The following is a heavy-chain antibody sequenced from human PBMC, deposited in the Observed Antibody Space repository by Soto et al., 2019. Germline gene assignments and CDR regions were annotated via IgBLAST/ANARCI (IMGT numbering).Heavy chain of an antibody. J-gene: IGHJ2*01. Sequence: TPGKGLVWVSRMHSDGSDTGYADSVKGRFTISRDNAKNTLYLQMNSMRAEDTAVYYCARFFFQAEDGIRDVRSVSAFLLNRSSDL. CDR2: MHSDGSDT. V-gene: IGHV3-74*01. CDR3: ARFFFQAEDGIRDVRSVSAFLLNRSSDL. D-gene: IGHD3-10*02.